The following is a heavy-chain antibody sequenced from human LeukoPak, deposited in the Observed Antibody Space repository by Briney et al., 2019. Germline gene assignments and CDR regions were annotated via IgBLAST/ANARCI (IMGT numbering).Heavy chain of an antibody. D-gene: IGHD4-17*01. Sequence: PSETLSLTCAVYGGSFSGYYWSWIRQPPGKGLEWIGEINHSGRTNYNPSLKSRVTISVDTSKNQFSLKLSSVTAADTAVYYCATSTVTTSLGYWGQGTLVTVSS. J-gene: IGHJ4*02. V-gene: IGHV4-34*01. CDR2: INHSGRT. CDR1: GGSFSGYY. CDR3: ATSTVTTSLGY.